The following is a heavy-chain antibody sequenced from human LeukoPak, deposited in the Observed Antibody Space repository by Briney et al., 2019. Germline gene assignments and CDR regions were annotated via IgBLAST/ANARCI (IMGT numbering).Heavy chain of an antibody. D-gene: IGHD3-16*01. J-gene: IGHJ6*03. CDR2: ISASGGNT. CDR1: GFTFSNYG. V-gene: IGHV3-23*01. Sequence: PGGSLRLSCAASGFTFSNYGMSWVRQTPGKGLEWVSAISASGGNTFHADSVKGRFTISRDKSKNSLYLQMNSLRAEDTAVYYCARAGPTGGYYYYYYMDVWGKGTTVTVSS. CDR3: ARAGPTGGYYYYYYMDV.